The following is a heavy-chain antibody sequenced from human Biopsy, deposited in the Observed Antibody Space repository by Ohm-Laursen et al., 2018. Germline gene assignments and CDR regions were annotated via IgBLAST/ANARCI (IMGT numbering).Heavy chain of an antibody. J-gene: IGHJ6*02. D-gene: IGHD3-10*01. CDR3: ARGGSGSGYYGMDV. Sequence: SVKVSCKASGDTFSRSAFFWVRQAPGQGLVYLGRIIPIVGITNHAQTFQGRITLTADKSTFMVYMEFGRPRSDDTAIYYCARGGSGSGYYGMDVWGQGATVSVSS. CDR1: GDTFSRSA. CDR2: IIPIVGIT. V-gene: IGHV1-69*04.